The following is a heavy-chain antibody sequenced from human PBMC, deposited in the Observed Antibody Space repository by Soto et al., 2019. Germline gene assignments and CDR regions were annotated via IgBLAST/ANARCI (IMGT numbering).Heavy chain of an antibody. V-gene: IGHV1-69*01. CDR2: IIPIFGTA. Sequence: QVQLVQSGAEVKKPGSSVKVSCKASGGTFSSYAISWLRQAPGQGLEWMGGIIPIFGTANYAQKVQGRVTITADESTSTAYMELSSLRSEDTAVYYCARARRSGGDCCSFDYWGQGTLVTVSS. D-gene: IGHD2-21*02. CDR3: ARARRSGGDCCSFDY. CDR1: GGTFSSYA. J-gene: IGHJ4*02.